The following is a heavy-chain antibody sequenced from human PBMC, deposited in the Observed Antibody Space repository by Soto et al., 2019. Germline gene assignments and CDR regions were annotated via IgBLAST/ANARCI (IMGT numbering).Heavy chain of an antibody. Sequence: QVQLVESGGGVVQPGRSLRLSCAASGFTFSSYAMHWVRQAPGKGLEWVAVITDDGSNKYYADSVQGRFTISRDNSKNTLYLQTNSLRAEDTAVYYCARDSLRYNWNVFPYYYYGMDVWGQGTTVTVSS. V-gene: IGHV3-30-3*01. CDR2: ITDDGSNK. J-gene: IGHJ6*02. CDR1: GFTFSSYA. CDR3: ARDSLRYNWNVFPYYYYGMDV. D-gene: IGHD1-1*01.